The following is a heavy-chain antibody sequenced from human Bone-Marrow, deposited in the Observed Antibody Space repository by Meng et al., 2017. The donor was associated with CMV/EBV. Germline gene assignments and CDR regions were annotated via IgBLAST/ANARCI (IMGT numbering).Heavy chain of an antibody. J-gene: IGHJ5*02. CDR3: AGNYYDSIEFDP. CDR2: ISSNGSTI. V-gene: IGHV3-11*04. D-gene: IGHD3-22*01. Sequence: CAASGITFSNYYMSWNHQAAGWGVEWVSSISSNGSTIYYANAVKGQFTICRDNAKNSLYLQMNSLRAGNTAVYYCAGNYYDSIEFDPWGQGTLVTVSS. CDR1: GITFSNYY.